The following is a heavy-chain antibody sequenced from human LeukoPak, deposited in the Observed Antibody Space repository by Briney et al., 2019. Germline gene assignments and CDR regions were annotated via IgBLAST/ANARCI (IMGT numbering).Heavy chain of an antibody. Sequence: GGSLRLSCAASGFTFNNYAMSWVRQAPGKGLEWVSAVSGGGVSTYYADSAKGRFTISRDNSKNTLYLQMNGLRAEDTAVYYCAKSPVAYCSGGSCSDFDYWGQGTLVTVSS. J-gene: IGHJ4*02. CDR2: VSGGGVST. D-gene: IGHD2-15*01. CDR1: GFTFNNYA. V-gene: IGHV3-23*01. CDR3: AKSPVAYCSGGSCSDFDY.